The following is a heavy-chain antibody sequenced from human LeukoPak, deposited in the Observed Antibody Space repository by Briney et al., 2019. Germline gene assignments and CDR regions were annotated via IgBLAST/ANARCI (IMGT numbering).Heavy chain of an antibody. J-gene: IGHJ5*02. CDR1: GYTFTSYY. CDR2: INRSGGST. CDR3: ARGGDFWSGYQAANNWFDP. Sequence: ASVKVSCKASGYTFTSYYMHWVPQAPGQGLEWIGIINRSGGSTSYAQKFQGRVTMTRDTSTSTVYMELSSLRSEDTAVYYCARGGDFWSGYQAANNWFDPWGQGTLVTVSS. V-gene: IGHV1-46*01. D-gene: IGHD3-3*01.